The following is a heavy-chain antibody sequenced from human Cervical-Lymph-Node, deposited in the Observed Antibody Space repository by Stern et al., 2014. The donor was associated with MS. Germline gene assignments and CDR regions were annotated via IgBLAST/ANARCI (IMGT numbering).Heavy chain of an antibody. Sequence: QVQLVQSGGGVVQPGRSLRLSCAASGFSFSRYAMHWVRQAPGKGLAWVALIWYDGSNPYYADSVTGRFTISRDNFKTALNLQMNGLRAEATAVYYCASAYGSSHYYFDYWGQGTLVTVSS. D-gene: IGHD6-13*01. CDR3: ASAYGSSHYYFDY. CDR1: GFSFSRYA. CDR2: IWYDGSNP. J-gene: IGHJ4*02. V-gene: IGHV3-33*01.